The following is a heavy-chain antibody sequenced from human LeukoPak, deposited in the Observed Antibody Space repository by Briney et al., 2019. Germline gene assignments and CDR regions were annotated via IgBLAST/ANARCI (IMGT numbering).Heavy chain of an antibody. J-gene: IGHJ5*02. CDR1: GFTFSSYG. CDR2: IWYDGSNK. CDR3: AKDLSDYGDRRRPICFDP. V-gene: IGHV3-33*06. D-gene: IGHD4-17*01. Sequence: GGSLRLSCAASGFTFSSYGMHWVRQAPGKGLEWVAVIWYDGSNKLYADSVKGRFTISRDNSKNTLYLQMNSLRAEDTAVYYCAKDLSDYGDRRRPICFDPWGQGTLVTVSS.